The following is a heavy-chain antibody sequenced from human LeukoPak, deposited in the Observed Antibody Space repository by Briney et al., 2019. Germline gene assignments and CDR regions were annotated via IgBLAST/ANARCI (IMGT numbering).Heavy chain of an antibody. CDR1: GGSISSGGYY. CDR3: ARVIYGDYGILGWYFDL. CDR2: IYYSGST. Sequence: PSETLSLTCTVSGGSISSGGYYWSWIRQHPGKGLEWIGYIYYSGSTNYNPSLKSRVTISVDTSKNQFSLKLSSVTAADTAVYYCARVIYGDYGILGWYFDLWGRGTLVTVSS. J-gene: IGHJ2*01. V-gene: IGHV4-61*08. D-gene: IGHD4-17*01.